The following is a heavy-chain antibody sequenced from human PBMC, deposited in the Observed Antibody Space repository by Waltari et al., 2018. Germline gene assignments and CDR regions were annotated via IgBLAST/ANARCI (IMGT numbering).Heavy chain of an antibody. V-gene: IGHV3-53*01. CDR1: GFTVRSNY. J-gene: IGHJ4*02. CDR2: IYSGGST. CDR3: ARDRYDFWGLLDY. D-gene: IGHD3-3*01. Sequence: EVQLVESGGGLIQPGGSLRLSCAASGFTVRSNYMSWVRQAPGKGLEWVSVIYSGGSTYYADAVKGRFTISRDNSKNTLYLQMNSLRAEDTAVYYCARDRYDFWGLLDYWGQGTLVTVSS.